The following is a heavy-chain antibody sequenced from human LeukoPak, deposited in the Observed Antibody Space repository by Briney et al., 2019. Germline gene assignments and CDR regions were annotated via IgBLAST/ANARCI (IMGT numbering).Heavy chain of an antibody. D-gene: IGHD3-16*01. CDR2: ISGSGGST. Sequence: GGSLRLSCAASGFTFSSYAMSWVRQAPGKGLEWVSAISGSGGSTYYADSVKGRFTISRDNSKNTLYLQMNSLRAEDTAVYYCAKGDLTYYDYVWGSYIIDYWGQGTLVTVSS. J-gene: IGHJ4*02. CDR3: AKGDLTYYDYVWGSYIIDY. CDR1: GFTFSSYA. V-gene: IGHV3-23*01.